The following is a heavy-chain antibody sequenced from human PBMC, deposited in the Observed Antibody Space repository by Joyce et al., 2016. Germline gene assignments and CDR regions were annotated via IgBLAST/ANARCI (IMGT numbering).Heavy chain of an antibody. CDR2: IRSKGYGGATT. V-gene: IGHV3-49*05. D-gene: IGHD1-1*01. J-gene: IGHJ2*01. CDR3: TRDRQTVNLPYWYFDL. Sequence: EVQLVESGGGLVKPGRPLRPSCTASGFAFGDYAMSRFRQPPGRGLEWVGFIRSKGYGGATTGFAASVKGRFTISRDDSKSVAYLQMSSLKTEDTAVYYCTRDRQTVNLPYWYFDLWGRGTLVTVSS. CDR1: GFAFGDYA.